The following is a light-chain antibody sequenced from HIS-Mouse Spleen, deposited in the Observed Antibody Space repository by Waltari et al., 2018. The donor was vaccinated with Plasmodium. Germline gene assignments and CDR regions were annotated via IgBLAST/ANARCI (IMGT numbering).Light chain of an antibody. CDR1: SSDVGGSTS. J-gene: IGLJ2*01. V-gene: IGLV2-8*01. Sequence: QSALTQPPSASGSPGQSVTIPCPGTSSDVGGSTSVSWYQQHPRKAPNLMIYEVSKRPSGVPDRFSGSKSGNTASLTVSGLQAEDEADYYCSSYAGSNNLVFGGGTKLTVL. CDR2: EVS. CDR3: SSYAGSNNLV.